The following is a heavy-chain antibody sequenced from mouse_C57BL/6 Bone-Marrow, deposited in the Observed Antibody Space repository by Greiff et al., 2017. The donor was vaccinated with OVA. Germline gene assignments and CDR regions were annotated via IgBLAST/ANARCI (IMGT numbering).Heavy chain of an antibody. CDR3: ARAIARGYFDV. V-gene: IGHV1-7*01. Sequence: VKLVESGAELAKPGASVKLSCKASGYTFTSYWMHWVKQRPGQGLEWIGYINPSSGYTKYNQKFKDKATLTAYKSSSTAYMRLCSLTYEDAEVYYSARAIARGYFDVWGTGTPVTVSS. CDR2: INPSSGYT. J-gene: IGHJ1*03. CDR1: GYTFTSYW.